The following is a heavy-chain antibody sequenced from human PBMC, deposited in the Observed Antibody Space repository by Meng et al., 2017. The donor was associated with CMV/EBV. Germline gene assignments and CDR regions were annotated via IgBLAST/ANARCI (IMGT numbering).Heavy chain of an antibody. CDR3: ARGSTVFLEWHREFDY. V-gene: IGHV1-8*01. CDR2: MNPNSGNT. CDR1: GYTCNSYD. Sequence: SGYTCNSYDINWVRQATGQGLEWMGWMNPNSGNTGYAQKFQGRVTMTRNTSISTAYMELSSLRSEDTAVYYCARGSTVFLEWHREFDYWGQGTLVTVSS. D-gene: IGHD3-3*01. J-gene: IGHJ4*02.